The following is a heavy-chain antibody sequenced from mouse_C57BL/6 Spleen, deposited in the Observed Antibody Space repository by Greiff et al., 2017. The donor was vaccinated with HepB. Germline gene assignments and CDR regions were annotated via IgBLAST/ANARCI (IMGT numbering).Heavy chain of an antibody. CDR3: ARSRDGYSFAY. D-gene: IGHD2-3*01. Sequence: QVQLKQSGPELVKPGASVKISCKASGYAFSSSWMNWVKQRPGKGLEWIGRIYPGDGDTNYNGKFKGKATLTADKSSSTAYMQLSSLTSEDSAVYFCARSRDGYSFAYWGQGTLVTVSA. V-gene: IGHV1-82*01. J-gene: IGHJ3*01. CDR2: IYPGDGDT. CDR1: GYAFSSSW.